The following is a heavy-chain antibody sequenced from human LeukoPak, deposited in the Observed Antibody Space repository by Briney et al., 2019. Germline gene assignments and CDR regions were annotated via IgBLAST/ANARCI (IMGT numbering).Heavy chain of an antibody. CDR2: IYYSGST. V-gene: IGHV4-59*01. J-gene: IGHJ4*02. CDR1: GGSISSYY. D-gene: IGHD5-18*01. Sequence: KPSETLSLTCTVSGGSISSYYWSWIRQPPGKGLEWIGYIYYSGSTNYNPSLKSRVTISVDTSKNQFSLKLSSVTAADTAVYYCARGGVPSYGLTPSKYYFDYWGQGTLVTVSS. CDR3: ARGGVPSYGLTPSKYYFDY.